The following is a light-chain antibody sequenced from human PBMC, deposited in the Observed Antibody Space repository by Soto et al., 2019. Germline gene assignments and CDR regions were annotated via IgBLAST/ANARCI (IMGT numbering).Light chain of an antibody. V-gene: IGKV3-15*01. CDR2: DTS. Sequence: EIVVTQSPATLSVSPGERVTLSCRASQSVSSSLTWYQQRPGQAPRLLIYDTSTRAAGMSARFSGGGSGTEFTLTISSLQSEDFAVYYCQQYIDWPPGTFGQGTAVEIK. CDR1: QSVSSS. CDR3: QQYIDWPPGT. J-gene: IGKJ1*01.